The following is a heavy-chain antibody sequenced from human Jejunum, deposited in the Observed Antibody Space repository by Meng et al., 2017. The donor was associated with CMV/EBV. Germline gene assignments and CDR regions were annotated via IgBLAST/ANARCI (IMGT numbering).Heavy chain of an antibody. D-gene: IGHD3-22*01. J-gene: IGHJ4*02. CDR3: ARNWYYYDTRPQLGY. V-gene: IGHV3-30-3*01. Sequence: QVQLVESGGGGVQPGKSLRLSCAASGFTFSNYAMHWVRQAPGKGLEWVAVISYDGSNRYYADSVKGRFTISRDNSKNTLYLQMNSLRAEDTAVYYCARNWYYYDTRPQLGYWGQGTLVTVSP. CDR2: ISYDGSNR. CDR1: GFTFSNYA.